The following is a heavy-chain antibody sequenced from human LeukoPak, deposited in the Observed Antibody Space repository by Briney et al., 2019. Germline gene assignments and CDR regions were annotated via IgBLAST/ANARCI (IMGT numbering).Heavy chain of an antibody. CDR1: GFTFSSYS. CDR2: ISSSSTI. J-gene: IGHJ4*02. V-gene: IGHV3-48*04. Sequence: GGSLRLSCAASGFTFSSYSMNWVRQAPGKGLEWVSYISSSSTIYYADSVKGRFTISRDNAKNSLYLQMNSLRAEDTAVYYCARDARKMGATDYWGQGTLVTVSS. D-gene: IGHD1-26*01. CDR3: ARDARKMGATDY.